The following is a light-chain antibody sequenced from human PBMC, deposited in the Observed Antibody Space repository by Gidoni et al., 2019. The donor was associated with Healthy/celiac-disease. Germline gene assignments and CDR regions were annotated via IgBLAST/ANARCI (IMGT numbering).Light chain of an antibody. V-gene: IGKV1-5*03. CDR1: QSISSW. CDR3: QQYNSYSPCS. J-gene: IGKJ2*04. CDR2: KAS. Sequence: DIQRTQSPSTLSASVGDRVTITCRASQSISSWLAWYQQKPGKAPKLLIYKASSLESGVPSRFSGSGSGTEFTLTISSLQPDDFATYYCQQYNSYSPCSFGQGTKLEIK.